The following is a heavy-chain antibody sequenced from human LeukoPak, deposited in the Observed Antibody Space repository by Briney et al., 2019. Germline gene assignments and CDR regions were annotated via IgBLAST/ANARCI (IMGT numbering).Heavy chain of an antibody. CDR3: AKSRVAATAALAFDY. V-gene: IGHV3-23*01. J-gene: IGHJ4*02. CDR2: ISGSGGST. CDR1: GFTFSSYA. D-gene: IGHD2-15*01. Sequence: GSLRLSCAASGFTFSSYAMSWVRQAPGKGLEWVSAISGSGGSTYYADSVKGRFTISRDNSKNTLYLQMNSLRAEDTAVYYCAKSRVAATAALAFDYWGQGTLVTVSS.